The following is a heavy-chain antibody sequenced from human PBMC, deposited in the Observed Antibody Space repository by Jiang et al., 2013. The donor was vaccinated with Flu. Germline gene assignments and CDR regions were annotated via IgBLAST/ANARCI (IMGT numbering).Heavy chain of an antibody. CDR1: GGSISSYY. CDR2: IYYSGST. Sequence: PGLVKPSETLSLTCTVSGGSISSYYWSWIRQPPGKGLEWIGYIYYSGSTNYNPSLKSRVTISVDTSKNQFSLKLSSVTAADTAVYYCARAHRILEWLSPWGQGTLVTVSS. J-gene: IGHJ5*02. D-gene: IGHD3-3*01. V-gene: IGHV4-59*01. CDR3: ARAHRILEWLSP.